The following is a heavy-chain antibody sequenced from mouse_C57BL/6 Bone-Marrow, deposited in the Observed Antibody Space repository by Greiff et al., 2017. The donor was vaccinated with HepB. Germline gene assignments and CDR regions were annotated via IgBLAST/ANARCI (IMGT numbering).Heavy chain of an antibody. J-gene: IGHJ4*01. CDR2: IRNKANNHAT. CDR3: TRGGLRLLYYYAMDY. D-gene: IGHD2-4*01. Sequence: EVKVEESGGGLVQPGGSMKLSCAASGFTFSDAWMDWVRQSPEKGLEWVAEIRNKANNHATYYAESVKGRFTISRDDSKSSVYLQMNSLRAEDTGIYYCTRGGLRLLYYYAMDYWGQGTSVTVSS. V-gene: IGHV6-6*01. CDR1: GFTFSDAW.